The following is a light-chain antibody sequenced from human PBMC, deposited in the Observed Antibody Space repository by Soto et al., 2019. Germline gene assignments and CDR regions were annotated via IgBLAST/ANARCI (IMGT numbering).Light chain of an antibody. CDR3: QHHRT. Sequence: DIQLTQSPSTLSASVGDRVTITCRASQSVNTWLAWYQLRPGKAPKVLISDASTVESGVPSRFSGSGSGTQFALTIPDLPPNDFATYYCQHHRTFGQGTKVDIK. J-gene: IGKJ1*01. CDR2: DAS. CDR1: QSVNTW. V-gene: IGKV1-5*01.